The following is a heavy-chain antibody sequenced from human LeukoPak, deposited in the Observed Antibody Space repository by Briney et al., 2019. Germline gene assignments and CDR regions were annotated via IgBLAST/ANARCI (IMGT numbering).Heavy chain of an antibody. CDR2: INHSGST. Sequence: SETLSLTCAVYVLSFSVYYWSWFRQPPGKGLEWIGEINHSGSTNYNPSLKSRVTISVDTSKNQFSLKLSSVTAADTAVYYCARGGDYYDSSGYYHFDYWGQGTLVTVSS. J-gene: IGHJ4*02. CDR1: VLSFSVYY. D-gene: IGHD3-22*01. CDR3: ARGGDYYDSSGYYHFDY. V-gene: IGHV4-34*01.